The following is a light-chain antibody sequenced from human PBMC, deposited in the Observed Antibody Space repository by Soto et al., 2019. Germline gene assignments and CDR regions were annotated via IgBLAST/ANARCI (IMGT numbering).Light chain of an antibody. CDR3: QKCKIAHFT. V-gene: IGKV1-27*01. J-gene: IGKJ4*01. CDR2: AAS. CDR1: QDISNF. Sequence: DIQMTQSPSSLSAFVGATVTITCRASQDISNFLAWYQQKPGKVPKLLIYAASTLQSGVPSRFSGSGSGTDFTLTISSLQPEDVATYYCQKCKIAHFTFGGGTKVEMK.